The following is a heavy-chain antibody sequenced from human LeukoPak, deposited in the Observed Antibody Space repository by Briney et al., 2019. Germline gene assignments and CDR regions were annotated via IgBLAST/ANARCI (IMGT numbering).Heavy chain of an antibody. J-gene: IGHJ6*03. CDR1: GFTVSSNH. CDR3: AKDGQGSGYLYYYYYYYMDV. V-gene: IGHV3-30*02. Sequence: GGSLRLSSAASGFTVSSNHMSWVRQAPGKGLEWVAFIRYDGSNKYYADSVKGRFTISRDNSKNTLYLQMNSLRAEDTAVYYCAKDGQGSGYLYYYYYYYMDVWGKGTTVTISS. CDR2: IRYDGSNK. D-gene: IGHD5-12*01.